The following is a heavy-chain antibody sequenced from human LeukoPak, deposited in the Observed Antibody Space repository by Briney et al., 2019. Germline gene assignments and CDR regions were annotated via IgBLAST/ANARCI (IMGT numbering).Heavy chain of an antibody. CDR2: IYYSGST. V-gene: IGHV4-39*01. Sequence: SETLPLTCTVSGGSISSSSYYWGWIRQPPGKGLEWIGSIYYSGSTYYNPSLKSRVTISVDTSKNQFSLKLSSVTAADTAVYYCARHGRVGCSSTSCYGHFDYWGQGTLVTVSS. D-gene: IGHD2-2*01. J-gene: IGHJ4*02. CDR3: ARHGRVGCSSTSCYGHFDY. CDR1: GGSISSSSYY.